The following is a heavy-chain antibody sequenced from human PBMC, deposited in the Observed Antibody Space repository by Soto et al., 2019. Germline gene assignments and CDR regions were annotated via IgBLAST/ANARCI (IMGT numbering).Heavy chain of an antibody. D-gene: IGHD3-22*01. Sequence: SETLSLTCAVYGGSFSGYYWSWIRQPPGKGLEWIGEINHSGSTNYNPSLKSRVTISVDTSKNQFSLKLSSVTAADTAVYYCASGEGITMIVVVPPRVWGQAALVTVS. CDR3: ASGEGITMIVVVPPRV. CDR2: INHSGST. CDR1: GGSFSGYY. V-gene: IGHV4-34*01. J-gene: IGHJ4*02.